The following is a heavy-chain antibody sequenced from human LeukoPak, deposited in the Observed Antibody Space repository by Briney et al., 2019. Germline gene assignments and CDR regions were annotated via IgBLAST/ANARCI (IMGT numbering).Heavy chain of an antibody. J-gene: IGHJ4*02. D-gene: IGHD1-1*01. V-gene: IGHV4-59*01. CDR3: VRSGGGV. Sequence: SETLSLTCTVSGGSISSYYWSWIRQPPGKGLEWIGYIYYSGTTNYNPSLKSRVTISVDTSKNQFSLKLSSVTAADTAVYYCVRSGGGVWGPGTLVTVSS. CDR2: IYYSGTT. CDR1: GGSISSYY.